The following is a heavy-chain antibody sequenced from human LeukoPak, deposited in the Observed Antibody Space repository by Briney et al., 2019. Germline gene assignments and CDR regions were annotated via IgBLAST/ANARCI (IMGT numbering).Heavy chain of an antibody. Sequence: GRSLRLSCAASGFTFSSYAMHWVRQAPGKGLEWGAVISYDGSNKYYADSVKGRFTISRDNSKNTLYLQMNSLRAEDTAVYYCARTPVPYCSSRSCYADWFDPWGQGTLVTVSS. D-gene: IGHD2-2*01. V-gene: IGHV3-30*04. CDR3: ARTPVPYCSSRSCYADWFDP. J-gene: IGHJ5*02. CDR1: GFTFSSYA. CDR2: ISYDGSNK.